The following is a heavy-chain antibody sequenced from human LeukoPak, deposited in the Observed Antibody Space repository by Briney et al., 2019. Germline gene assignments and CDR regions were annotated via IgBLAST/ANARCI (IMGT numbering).Heavy chain of an antibody. CDR2: IRSKAYGGTT. V-gene: IGHV3-49*03. J-gene: IGHJ3*02. Sequence: PGRSLRLSCTASGFTFGDYAMSWFRQAPGKGLEWVGFIRSKAYGGTTEYAASVKGRFTISRDDSKSIAYLQMNSLETEDTAVYYCTRGYYDILTGYSPESPFAFDIWGQGTMVTVSS. D-gene: IGHD3-9*01. CDR3: TRGYYDILTGYSPESPFAFDI. CDR1: GFTFGDYA.